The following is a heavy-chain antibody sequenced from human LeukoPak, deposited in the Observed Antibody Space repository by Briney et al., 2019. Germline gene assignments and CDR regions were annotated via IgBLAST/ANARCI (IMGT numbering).Heavy chain of an antibody. V-gene: IGHV4-4*02. D-gene: IGHD3-22*01. CDR2: IYLRGNT. CDR3: ARGKKDYYYDSSGYYFDY. Sequence: SGTLALTCAISGGSISSSNWWTWVRQPPGKGLEWVGEIYLRGNTNYNPSLESRATISVDESKTQLSLRLESVTAADTAVYYCARGKKDYYYDSSGYYFDYWGQGTLVTVSS. J-gene: IGHJ4*02. CDR1: GGSISSSNW.